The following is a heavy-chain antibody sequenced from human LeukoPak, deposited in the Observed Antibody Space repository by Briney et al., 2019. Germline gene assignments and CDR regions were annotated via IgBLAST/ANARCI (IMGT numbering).Heavy chain of an antibody. Sequence: GGSLRLSCAASGFTVSSNYMTWVRQAPGKGLEWVSLIYSDGSTYYADSVKGRFTISRDNSKNTLYLQMNSLRDEDTAVYFCARGLYGDYADYWGQGTLVTVSS. D-gene: IGHD3-16*02. CDR3: ARGLYGDYADY. CDR1: GFTVSSNY. CDR2: IYSDGST. J-gene: IGHJ4*02. V-gene: IGHV3-66*01.